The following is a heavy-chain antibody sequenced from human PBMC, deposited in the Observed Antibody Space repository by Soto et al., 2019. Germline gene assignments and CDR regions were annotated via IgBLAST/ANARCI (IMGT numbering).Heavy chain of an antibody. CDR1: GFTFSSYA. Sequence: GGSLRLSCAASGFTFSSYAMHWVRQAPGKGLEWVAVISYDGSNKYYADSVKGRFTISRDNSKNTLYLQMNSLRAEDTAVYYCARGADTAMEIGFDYWGQGTLVTVSS. J-gene: IGHJ4*02. CDR2: ISYDGSNK. D-gene: IGHD5-18*01. V-gene: IGHV3-30-3*01. CDR3: ARGADTAMEIGFDY.